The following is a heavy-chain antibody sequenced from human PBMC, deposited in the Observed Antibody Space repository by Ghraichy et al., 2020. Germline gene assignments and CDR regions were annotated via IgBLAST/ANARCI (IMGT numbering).Heavy chain of an antibody. V-gene: IGHV3-7*01. Sequence: GESLNISCASSGFTFSSYWMSWVRQAPGKGLEWVANIKQDGSEKYYVDSVKGRFTISRDNAKNSLYLQMNSLRAEDTAVYYCARDPIVVVVAATDAKLGSVHDYWGQGTLVTVSS. CDR1: GFTFSSYW. D-gene: IGHD2-15*01. CDR2: IKQDGSEK. CDR3: ARDPIVVVVAATDAKLGSVHDY. J-gene: IGHJ4*02.